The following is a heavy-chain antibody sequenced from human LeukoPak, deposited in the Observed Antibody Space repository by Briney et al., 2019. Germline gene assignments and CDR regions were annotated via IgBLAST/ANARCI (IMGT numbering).Heavy chain of an antibody. CDR2: ISSTGGST. D-gene: IGHD2-2*01. CDR1: GFTFSSYA. J-gene: IGHJ4*02. CDR3: ARVGRPYQLLQYYFDY. Sequence: GALRLSCAASGFTFSSYAMTWVRQAPGKGLEWVSGISSTGGSTYDADSVKGRFTISRDNSKNTLYLQMNSLITEDTAVYYCARVGRPYQLLQYYFDYWGQGTLVTVSS. V-gene: IGHV3-23*01.